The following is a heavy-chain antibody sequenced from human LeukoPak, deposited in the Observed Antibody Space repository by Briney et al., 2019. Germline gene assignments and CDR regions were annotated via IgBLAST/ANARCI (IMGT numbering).Heavy chain of an antibody. CDR1: GFTFSSYG. Sequence: PGGSLRLSCAASGFTFSSYGMHWVRQAPGKGLEWVAFIRYGGSNKYYADSVKGRFTISRDNSKNTLYLQMNSLRGEDTAVYYCAKDLAVSGSYSPTDYWGQGTLVTVSS. CDR2: IRYGGSNK. CDR3: AKDLAVSGSYSPTDY. J-gene: IGHJ4*02. D-gene: IGHD1-26*01. V-gene: IGHV3-30*02.